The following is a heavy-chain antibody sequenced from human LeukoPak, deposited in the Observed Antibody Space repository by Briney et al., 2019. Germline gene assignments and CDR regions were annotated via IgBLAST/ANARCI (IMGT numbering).Heavy chain of an antibody. CDR3: ARGYYDSSAYYSADY. CDR2: INPNTGDT. CDR1: GYTFTSYT. Sequence: ASVKVSCKASGYTFTSYTMHWVRQAPGQRLEWMGWINPNTGDTNYAQKFQGRVTMTRDTSISTAYMELTRLRSDDTAVYYCARGYYDSSAYYSADYWGQGTLVTVSS. V-gene: IGHV1-2*02. D-gene: IGHD3-22*01. J-gene: IGHJ4*02.